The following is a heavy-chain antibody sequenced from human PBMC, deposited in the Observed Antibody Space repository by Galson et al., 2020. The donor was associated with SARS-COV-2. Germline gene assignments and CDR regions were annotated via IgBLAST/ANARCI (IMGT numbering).Heavy chain of an antibody. CDR2: INPNSGGT. CDR1: GYTFTGYY. Sequence: ASVKVSCKASGYTFTGYYMHWVRQAPGQGLEWMGWINPNSGGTNYAQKFQGRVTMTRDTSISTAYMELSRLRSDDTAVYYCARRLIGGHWFDPWGQGTLVTVSS. V-gene: IGHV1-2*02. D-gene: IGHD3-16*01. J-gene: IGHJ5*02. CDR3: ARRLIGGHWFDP.